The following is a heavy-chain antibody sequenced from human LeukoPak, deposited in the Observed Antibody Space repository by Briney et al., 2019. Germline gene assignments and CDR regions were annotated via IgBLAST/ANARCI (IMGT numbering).Heavy chain of an antibody. D-gene: IGHD1-26*01. Sequence: PGGSLRLSCAASGFTFSSYGMHWVRQAPGKGLEWVSSISSSSSYIYYADSVKGRFTISRDNAKNSLSLQMHSLRAEDTAVYYCARDFVPTVGAPFGYWGQGTLVTVSS. CDR2: ISSSSSYI. J-gene: IGHJ4*02. V-gene: IGHV3-21*01. CDR1: GFTFSSYG. CDR3: ARDFVPTVGAPFGY.